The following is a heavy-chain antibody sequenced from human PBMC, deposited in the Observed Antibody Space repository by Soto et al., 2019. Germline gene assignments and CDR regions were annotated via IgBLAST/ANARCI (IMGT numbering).Heavy chain of an antibody. D-gene: IGHD2-15*01. Sequence: QVQLVQSGAEVKKPGSSVKVSCKASGGTFSSYAISWVRQAPRQGLEWMGGIIPIFGTANYAQKFQGRVTITADESTSTAYMELSSLRSEDTAVYYCAISGRGRKTTGWNYFDYWGQGTLVTVSS. CDR1: GGTFSSYA. V-gene: IGHV1-69*01. CDR2: IIPIFGTA. CDR3: AISGRGRKTTGWNYFDY. J-gene: IGHJ4*02.